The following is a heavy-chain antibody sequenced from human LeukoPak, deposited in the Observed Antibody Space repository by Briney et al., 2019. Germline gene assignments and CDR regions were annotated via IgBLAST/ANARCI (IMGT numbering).Heavy chain of an antibody. CDR3: ARGPIHCSSTSCYAMFDY. J-gene: IGHJ4*02. CDR2: INHSGST. CDR1: GGSISSYY. D-gene: IGHD2-2*01. V-gene: IGHV4-34*01. Sequence: TSETLSPTCTVSGGSISSYYWSWIRQPAGKGLEWIGEINHSGSTNYNPSLKSRVTISVDTSKNQFSLKLSSVTAADTAVYYCARGPIHCSSTSCYAMFDYWGQGTLVTVSS.